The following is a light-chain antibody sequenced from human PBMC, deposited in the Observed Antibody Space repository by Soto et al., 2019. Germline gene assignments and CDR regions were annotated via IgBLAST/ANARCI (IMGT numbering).Light chain of an antibody. J-gene: IGLJ3*02. CDR1: SSNIGAGYD. V-gene: IGLV1-40*01. CDR3: QSYDSSLSGSV. CDR2: NNN. Sequence: QSVLTQPPSVSGAPGQRVTISCTGSSSNIGAGYDVHWYQQLPGTAPKLLIYNNNNRPSGVPDRFSGSKSGTSASLAITWLQAEDEADYYCQSYDSSLSGSVFGGGTKLTVL.